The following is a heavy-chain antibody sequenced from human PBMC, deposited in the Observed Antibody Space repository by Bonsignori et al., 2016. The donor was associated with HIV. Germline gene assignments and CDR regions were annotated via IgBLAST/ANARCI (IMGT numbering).Heavy chain of an antibody. J-gene: IGHJ4*02. CDR3: ARGGVVIAPDY. V-gene: IGHV3-11*01. Sequence: WIRQPPGKGLEWVSYISSSGSTIYYADSVKGRFTISRDNAKNSLYLQMNSLRAEDTAVYYCARGGVVIAPDYWGQGTLVTVSS. CDR2: ISSSGSTI. D-gene: IGHD2-21*01.